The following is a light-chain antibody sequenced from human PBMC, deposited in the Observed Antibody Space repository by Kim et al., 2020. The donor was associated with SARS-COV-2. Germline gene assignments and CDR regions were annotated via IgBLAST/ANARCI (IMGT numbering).Light chain of an antibody. V-gene: IGLV6-57*04. CDR2: EDK. J-gene: IGLJ3*02. Sequence: FMLTQPHSVSGSPGETVTISCTRSRGSIAGSYVQWYQQRPGSAPTTVIHEDKQRPSGVPDRFSGSIDSSSNSASLTISGLKPEDDAHYYCQSYHNSIVLFGGGTQLTVL. CDR3: QSYHNSIVL. CDR1: RGSIAGSY.